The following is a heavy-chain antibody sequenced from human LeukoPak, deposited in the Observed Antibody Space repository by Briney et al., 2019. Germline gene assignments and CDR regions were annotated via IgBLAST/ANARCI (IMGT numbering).Heavy chain of an antibody. CDR3: ARSPPTVANFDY. V-gene: IGHV4-61*02. Sequence: PSETLSLTCTVSGGSISSGSYYWSWIRQPAGKGLEWIGRIYTSGSTNYNPSLKSRVTMSVDTSKNQFSLKLSFVTAADTAVYYCARSPPTVANFDYWGQGTLVTVSS. CDR2: IYTSGST. D-gene: IGHD4-23*01. J-gene: IGHJ4*02. CDR1: GGSISSGSYY.